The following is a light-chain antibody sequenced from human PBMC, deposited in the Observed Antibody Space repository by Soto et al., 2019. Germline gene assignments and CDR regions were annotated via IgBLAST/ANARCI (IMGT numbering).Light chain of an antibody. CDR1: QSVSSY. Sequence: EIVLTQSPATLSLSPGERATLSCRASQSVSSYLAWYQQKPGQAPRLLIYDASNRAPGIPARFSGSGSGTNFTPTISSLEPEDFAVYYCQQRSNTFGQGTKLDIK. V-gene: IGKV3-11*01. CDR2: DAS. J-gene: IGKJ2*01. CDR3: QQRSNT.